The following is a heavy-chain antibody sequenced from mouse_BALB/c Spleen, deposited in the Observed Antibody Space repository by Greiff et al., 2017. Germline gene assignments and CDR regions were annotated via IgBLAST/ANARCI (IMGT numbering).Heavy chain of an antibody. Sequence: DVMLVESGGGLVKPGGSLKLSCAASGFTFSDYYMYWVRQTPEKRLEWVATISDGGSYTYYPDSVKGRFTISRDNAKNNLYLQMSSLKSEDTAMYYCARDGGRYFDYWGQGTTLTVSS. V-gene: IGHV5-4*02. CDR3: ARDGGRYFDY. CDR2: ISDGGSYT. J-gene: IGHJ2*01. CDR1: GFTFSDYY.